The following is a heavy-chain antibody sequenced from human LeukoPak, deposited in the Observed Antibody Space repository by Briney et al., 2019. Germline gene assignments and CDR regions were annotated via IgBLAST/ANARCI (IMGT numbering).Heavy chain of an antibody. J-gene: IGHJ4*02. CDR2: ISAYKGNT. CDR1: GYTFTSYG. D-gene: IGHD3-22*01. CDR3: ARSPATYYYDSSGYLYYFDY. V-gene: IGHV1-18*01. Sequence: ASVKVSCTASGYTFTSYGISWVRQAPGQGLEWMGWISAYKGNTNYAQKLQGRVTMTTDTSTSTAYMELRSLRSDDTAVYYCARSPATYYYDSSGYLYYFDYWGQGTLVTVSS.